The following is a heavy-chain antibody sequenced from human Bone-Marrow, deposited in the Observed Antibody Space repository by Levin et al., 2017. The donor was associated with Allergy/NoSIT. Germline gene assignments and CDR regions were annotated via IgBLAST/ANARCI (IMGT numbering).Heavy chain of an antibody. CDR3: AKAAGYCSDHSGYGDH. Sequence: ASVKVSCKASGYSFTTYAMNWVRQAPGQGLEWMGWIHTDNGNPTYAQGFTGRFVFSVDTSVSTAYLQIYSLKTEDTAIYYCAKAAGYCSDHSGYGDHWGQGTLVTVSS. D-gene: IGHD5-12*01. CDR1: GYSFTTYA. J-gene: IGHJ4*02. CDR2: IHTDNGNP. V-gene: IGHV7-4-1*01.